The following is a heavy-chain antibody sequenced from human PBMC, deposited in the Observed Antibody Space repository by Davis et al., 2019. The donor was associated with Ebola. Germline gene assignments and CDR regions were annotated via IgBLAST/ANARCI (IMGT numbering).Heavy chain of an antibody. Sequence: GESLKISCAASGFTFDDYTMHWVRQAPGKGLEWVSLISWDGGSTYYADSVKGRFTISRDNSKNSLYLQMNSLRTEDTALYYCAKDLGRTSGSNEWGQGTVVTVSS. CDR3: AKDLGRTSGSNE. V-gene: IGHV3-43*01. CDR2: ISWDGGST. J-gene: IGHJ3*01. CDR1: GFTFDDYT. D-gene: IGHD1-26*01.